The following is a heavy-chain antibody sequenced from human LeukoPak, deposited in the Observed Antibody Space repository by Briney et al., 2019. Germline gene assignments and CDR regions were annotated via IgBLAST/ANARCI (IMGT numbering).Heavy chain of an antibody. V-gene: IGHV3-15*01. CDR1: GFTFGDYA. CDR3: ATDLLDY. Sequence: GGSLRLSCTASGFTFGDYAMSWFRQAPGKGLEWVGRIKRKTDDGTTEYAAPVKGRFTISRDDSKTTLYLQMNSLKTEDTALYYCATDLLDYWGQGTLVTVSS. J-gene: IGHJ4*02. CDR2: IKRKTDDGTT.